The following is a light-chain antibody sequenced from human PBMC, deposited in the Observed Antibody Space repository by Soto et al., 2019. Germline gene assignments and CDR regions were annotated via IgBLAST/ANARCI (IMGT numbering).Light chain of an antibody. V-gene: IGLV2-14*01. CDR1: RDDIGAYDY. CDR2: EVT. Sequence: QSALNQPASVSGSPGQSITISCSASRDDIGAYDYVSWYQQHPGNAPKLLVYEVTNRPSGVSDRFSGSKSGNTASLTISGLQAEDEADYYCNSYTNSSAVVFGGGTKVTVL. J-gene: IGLJ2*01. CDR3: NSYTNSSAVV.